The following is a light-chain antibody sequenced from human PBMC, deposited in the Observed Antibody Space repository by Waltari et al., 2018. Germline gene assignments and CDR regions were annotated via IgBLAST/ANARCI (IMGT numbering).Light chain of an antibody. J-gene: IGLJ2*01. CDR2: GVT. CDR1: NSDVGTYNY. Sequence: QSALPQPPSASGSPGQSVTISCAGTNSDVGTYNYVPWYQHHPGKAPKLLIYGVTERLPGVPDRFSGSKSGTTASLTVSGLQADDEADYYCTSYGGVNVLGVLFGGGTKLTVL. CDR3: TSYGGVNVLGVL. V-gene: IGLV2-8*01.